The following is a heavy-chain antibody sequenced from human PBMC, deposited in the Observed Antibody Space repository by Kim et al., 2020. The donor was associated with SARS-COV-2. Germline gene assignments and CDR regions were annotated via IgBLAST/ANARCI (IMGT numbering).Heavy chain of an antibody. V-gene: IGHV3-48*03. D-gene: IGHD3-22*01. CDR3: AVPYDSSGYYLDY. Sequence: YADSVKRRFTISRNNAKNSLYLQMNSLRAEDTAVYYCAVPYDSSGYYLDYWGQGALVSVSS. J-gene: IGHJ4*02.